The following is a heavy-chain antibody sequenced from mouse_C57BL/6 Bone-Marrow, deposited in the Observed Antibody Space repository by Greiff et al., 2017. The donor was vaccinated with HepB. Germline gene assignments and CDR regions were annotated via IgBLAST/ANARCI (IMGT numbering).Heavy chain of an antibody. V-gene: IGHV1-55*01. CDR2: IYPGSGST. J-gene: IGHJ2*01. Sequence: QVQLQQSGAELVKPGASVKMSCKASGYTFTSYWITWVKQRPGQGLEWIGDIYPGSGSTNYNEKFKSKATLTVDTSSSTAYMQLSSLTSEDSAVYYCARTTTVVSYYFDYWGQGTTLTVSS. CDR3: ARTTTVVSYYFDY. CDR1: GYTFTSYW. D-gene: IGHD1-1*01.